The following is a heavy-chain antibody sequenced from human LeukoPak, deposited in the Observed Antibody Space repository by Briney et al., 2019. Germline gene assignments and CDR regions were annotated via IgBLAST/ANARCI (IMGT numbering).Heavy chain of an antibody. CDR3: AREAVTYYDILTSYPHFDY. J-gene: IGHJ4*02. CDR1: GGSISSYY. CDR2: IYTSGGT. D-gene: IGHD3-9*01. V-gene: IGHV4-4*07. Sequence: SETLSLTCTVSGGSISSYYWSWIRQPAGKGLEWIGRIYTSGGTNYNPSLKSRVTMSVDTSKNQFSLKLSSVTAADTAVYYCAREAVTYYDILTSYPHFDYWGQGTLVTVSS.